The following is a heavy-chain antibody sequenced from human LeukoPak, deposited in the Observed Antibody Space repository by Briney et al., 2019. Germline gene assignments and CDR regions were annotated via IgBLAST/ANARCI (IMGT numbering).Heavy chain of an antibody. CDR3: ARGPPNWGYDY. CDR2: MSPNSGDT. J-gene: IGHJ4*02. Sequence: ASVKVSCKASGYTFTSYDFNWVRQATGQRPEWMGWMSPNSGDTGHAQKFQDRVTMTRNTSISTAYMELSSLRSDDTAVYYCARGPPNWGYDYWGPGTLVTVSS. V-gene: IGHV1-8*01. CDR1: GYTFTSYD. D-gene: IGHD7-27*01.